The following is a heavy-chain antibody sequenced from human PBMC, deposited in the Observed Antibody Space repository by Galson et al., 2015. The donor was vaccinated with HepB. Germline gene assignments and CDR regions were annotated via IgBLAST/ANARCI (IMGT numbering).Heavy chain of an antibody. CDR1: GFTFNNYA. Sequence: SLRLSCAASGFTFNNYAMSWVRQAPGKGLEWVSSISGRGGRTDYADSVKGRLTVSRDNSKNILYLEMKNLRAEDTAVYYCAKDSLRDYYGSGTLWAFDVWGQGTMVTVSS. CDR3: AKDSLRDYYGSGTLWAFDV. D-gene: IGHD3-10*01. J-gene: IGHJ3*01. CDR2: ISGRGGRT. V-gene: IGHV3-23*01.